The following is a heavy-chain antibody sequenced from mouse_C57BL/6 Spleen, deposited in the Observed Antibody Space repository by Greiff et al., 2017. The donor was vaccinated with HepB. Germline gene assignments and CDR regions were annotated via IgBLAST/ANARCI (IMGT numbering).Heavy chain of an antibody. J-gene: IGHJ1*03. V-gene: IGHV14-2*01. Sequence: VKLQESGAELVKPGASVKLSCTASGFNIKDYYMHWVKQRTEQGLEWIGRIDPEDGETKYAPKFQGKATITADTSSNTAYLQLSSLTSEDTAVYYCASPTYYGSSPTYFDGWGTGTTVTVSS. CDR3: ASPTYYGSSPTYFDG. D-gene: IGHD1-1*01. CDR2: IDPEDGET. CDR1: GFNIKDYY.